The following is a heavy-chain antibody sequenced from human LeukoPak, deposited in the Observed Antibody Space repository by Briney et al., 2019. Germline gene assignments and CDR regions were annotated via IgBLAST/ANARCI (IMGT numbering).Heavy chain of an antibody. J-gene: IGHJ4*02. Sequence: PWGSLRLSCAASGFTFTSYWMSWVRQAPGKGLEWVANIKQDGSEKYYVDSVKGRFTISRDNAKNSLYLQMNSLRAEDTAVYYCATDGGYCSSTSCYRGDYFDFWGQGTLVTVSS. D-gene: IGHD2-2*02. CDR1: GFTFTSYW. CDR2: IKQDGSEK. CDR3: ATDGGYCSSTSCYRGDYFDF. V-gene: IGHV3-7*01.